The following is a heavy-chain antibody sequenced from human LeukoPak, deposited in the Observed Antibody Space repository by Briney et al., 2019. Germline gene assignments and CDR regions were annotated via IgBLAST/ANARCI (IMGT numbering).Heavy chain of an antibody. J-gene: IGHJ6*03. D-gene: IGHD3-9*01. CDR3: ARGRSITIFWSGFPYYYYMDV. Sequence: SETLSLTCAVYGGSFSGYYWSWIRHPPGKGLEWIGEINHSGSTNYNPSLKSRVTISVDTSKNQFSLKLSSVTAADTAVYYCARGRSITIFWSGFPYYYYMDVWGKGTTVTVSS. V-gene: IGHV4-34*01. CDR1: GGSFSGYY. CDR2: INHSGST.